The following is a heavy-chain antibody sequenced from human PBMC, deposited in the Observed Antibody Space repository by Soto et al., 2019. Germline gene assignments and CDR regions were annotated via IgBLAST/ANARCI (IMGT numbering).Heavy chain of an antibody. Sequence: SVKVSCKASGGTFSSYAISWVRQAPGQGLEWMGGIIPIFGTANYAQKFQGRVTITADESTSTAYMELSSLRSEDTAVYYCAVKDYYGSGSYYKNLWFDPWG. CDR1: GGTFSSYA. V-gene: IGHV1-69*13. CDR2: IIPIFGTA. J-gene: IGHJ5*02. CDR3: AVKDYYGSGSYYKNLWFDP. D-gene: IGHD3-10*01.